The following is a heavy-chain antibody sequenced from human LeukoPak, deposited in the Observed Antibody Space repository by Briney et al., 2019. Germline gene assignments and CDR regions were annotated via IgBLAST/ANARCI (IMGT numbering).Heavy chain of an antibody. Sequence: GGSLRLSCAASGFTFSSYGMHWVRQAPGKGLEWVAVIWYDGSNKYYADSVEGRFTISRDNSKNTLYLQMNSLSAEDTAVYYCARDLGPYCSGGSCYSGSPDYWGQGTLVTVSS. CDR2: IWYDGSNK. D-gene: IGHD2-15*01. J-gene: IGHJ4*02. CDR1: GFTFSSYG. CDR3: ARDLGPYCSGGSCYSGSPDY. V-gene: IGHV3-33*01.